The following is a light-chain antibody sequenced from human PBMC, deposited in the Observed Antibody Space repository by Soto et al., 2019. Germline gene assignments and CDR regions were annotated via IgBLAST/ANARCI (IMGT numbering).Light chain of an antibody. Sequence: EIVFTQSPGTLSLSPGERATLSCRARQSVANNYLAWYQQKPGQAPRFLIYDASSRATGIPDRFSGSGSGTDFTLTISRLEPEDFAVYYCEQYGSTPLTFGGGTKVEIK. CDR1: QSVANNY. CDR2: DAS. CDR3: EQYGSTPLT. J-gene: IGKJ4*01. V-gene: IGKV3-20*01.